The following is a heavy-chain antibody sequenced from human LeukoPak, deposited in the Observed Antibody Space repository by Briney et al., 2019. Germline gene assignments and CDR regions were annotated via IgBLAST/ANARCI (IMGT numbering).Heavy chain of an antibody. J-gene: IGHJ4*02. CDR2: AYGDGTDK. CDR3: ATGGRFYYDL. Sequence: PGGSLRLSCAASGFTFNRYGMHWVRQAPGKGLEWVAVAYGDGTDKYYADSVKGRFTISKDLSQNRLHMQMNSLRAEDAAMYYCATGGRFYYDLWGQGTLVTVSS. D-gene: IGHD2-15*01. V-gene: IGHV3-33*01. CDR1: GFTFNRYG.